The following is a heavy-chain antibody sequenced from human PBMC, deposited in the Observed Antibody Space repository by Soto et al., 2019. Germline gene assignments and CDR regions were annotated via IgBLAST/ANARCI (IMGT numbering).Heavy chain of an antibody. Sequence: GESLKISCKGSGYSFTNFWISWVRQMPGKGLEWMGRIDPSDSYTNYSPSFQGHVTFSADTSISTAYLQWSSLKASDTAMYYCARHSGYYDSSGGASAYYFDHWGQGTLVTVSS. V-gene: IGHV5-10-1*01. CDR3: ARHSGYYDSSGGASAYYFDH. CDR2: IDPSDSYT. J-gene: IGHJ4*02. D-gene: IGHD3-22*01. CDR1: GYSFTNFW.